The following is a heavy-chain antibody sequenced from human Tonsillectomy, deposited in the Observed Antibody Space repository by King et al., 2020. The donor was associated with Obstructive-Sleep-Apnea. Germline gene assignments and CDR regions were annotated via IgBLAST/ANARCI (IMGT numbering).Heavy chain of an antibody. J-gene: IGHJ3*02. CDR3: ARARCSRTSCYVDMVTFDI. Sequence: VQLVESGGGVVRPGGSLRLSWAASGFTFDDYGMSWVRQAPGKGLEWVSGIHWIGGSTGYADSVKGRFTISRDNAKNSLYLQMNSLRAEDTAFYYCARARCSRTSCYVDMVTFDIWGQGTMVTVSS. CDR2: IHWIGGST. V-gene: IGHV3-20*04. D-gene: IGHD2-2*01. CDR1: GFTFDDYG.